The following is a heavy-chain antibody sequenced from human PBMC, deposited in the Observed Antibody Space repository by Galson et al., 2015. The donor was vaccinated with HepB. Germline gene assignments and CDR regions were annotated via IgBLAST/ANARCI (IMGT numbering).Heavy chain of an antibody. J-gene: IGHJ5*02. CDR3: AKDVPYCSSTSCYGPGWFDP. V-gene: IGHV3-30*18. D-gene: IGHD2-2*01. CDR2: ISYDRSNK. CDR1: GFTFSSYG. Sequence: SLRLSCAASGFTFSSYGMHWVRQAPGKGLEWVAVISYDRSNKYYADSVKGRFTISRDNSKNTLYLQMNSLRAEDTAVYYCAKDVPYCSSTSCYGPGWFDPWGQGTPVTVSS.